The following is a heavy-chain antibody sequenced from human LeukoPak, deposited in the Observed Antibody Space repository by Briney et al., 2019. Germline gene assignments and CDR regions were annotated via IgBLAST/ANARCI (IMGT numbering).Heavy chain of an antibody. CDR1: GYTFSDYY. CDR3: SRGGLHHGFDY. Sequence: ASVKVSCKASGYTFSDYYIHWVRQAPGQGLEWMGWIDPKNGGTNYAQKFRGRVTMTRDTSFTTVYMDLSRLISDDTAVYYCSRGGLHHGFDYWGQGTLVTASS. D-gene: IGHD1-14*01. CDR2: IDPKNGGT. V-gene: IGHV1-2*02. J-gene: IGHJ4*02.